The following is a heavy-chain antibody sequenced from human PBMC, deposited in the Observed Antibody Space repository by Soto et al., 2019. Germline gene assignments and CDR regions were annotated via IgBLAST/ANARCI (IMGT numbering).Heavy chain of an antibody. D-gene: IGHD4-17*01. CDR2: IYWDDDK. CDR3: AHTLYGDYPLQH. Sequence: QITLKESGPTLVKPTQTLTLTCTFSGFSLSTSGVGVGWIRQPPGKALEWLALIYWDDDKRYSPSLKSRLTIXKXXSKNQVVLTMTNMDPVDTATYYCAHTLYGDYPLQHWGQGTLVTVSS. CDR1: GFSLSTSGVG. V-gene: IGHV2-5*02. J-gene: IGHJ1*01.